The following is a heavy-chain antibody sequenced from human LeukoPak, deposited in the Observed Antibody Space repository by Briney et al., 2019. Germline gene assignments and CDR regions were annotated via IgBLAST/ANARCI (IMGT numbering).Heavy chain of an antibody. CDR1: GGSISSSSYY. J-gene: IGHJ1*01. CDR2: IYYSEST. D-gene: IGHD2-2*01. V-gene: IGHV4-39*07. CDR3: ASLYCSSTSCYVSYFQH. Sequence: SETLSLTCTVSGGSISSSSYYWVWIRQPPGKGLEWIGSIYYSESTYSNPSLKSRVTISVDTSKNQFSLKLSSVTAADTAVYYCASLYCSSTSCYVSYFQHWGQGTLVTVSS.